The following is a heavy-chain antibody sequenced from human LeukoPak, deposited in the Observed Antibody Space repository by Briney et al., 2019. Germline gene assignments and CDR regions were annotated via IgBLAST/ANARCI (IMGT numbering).Heavy chain of an antibody. CDR3: ASFYDSSGYSVMDY. J-gene: IGHJ4*02. D-gene: IGHD3-22*01. V-gene: IGHV4-31*03. CDR1: GGSISRGGYY. CDR2: IYYSGST. Sequence: SQTLSLTCTVSGGSISRGGYYWSWVRQHPGKGLEWIGYIYYSGSTYYNPSLKSRVTISVDTSKNQFSLKLSSVTAADTAVYYCASFYDSSGYSVMDYWGQGTLVTVSP.